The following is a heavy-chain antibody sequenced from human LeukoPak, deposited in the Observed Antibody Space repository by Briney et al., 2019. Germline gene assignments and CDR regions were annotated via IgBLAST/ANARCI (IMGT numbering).Heavy chain of an antibody. J-gene: IGHJ4*02. V-gene: IGHV3-33*01. CDR3: TRYNNDHFDY. CDR1: GFTFGGYG. Sequence: PGRSLRLPCAGSGFTFGGYGMHWFRQTPGKGLEWVAVIAYDGSRAFYADSVKGRFTISRDNSKNTMSVQMDDLRAEDTAVYYCTRYNNDHFDYWGQGTLVTVSS. CDR2: IAYDGSRA. D-gene: IGHD1-14*01.